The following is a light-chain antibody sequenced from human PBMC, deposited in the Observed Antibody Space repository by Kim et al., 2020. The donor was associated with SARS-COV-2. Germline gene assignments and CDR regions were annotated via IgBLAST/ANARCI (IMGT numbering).Light chain of an antibody. J-gene: IGLJ3*02. V-gene: IGLV10-54*02. CDR3: SAWDYTLTAWV. Sequence: QPATLTCIGDRIIVGDQGAAWLQQHQGHPPKVLSYRTNSGPSGVSERFSASRSGNIASLTISGLQSEDEADYYCSAWDYTLTAWVFGGGTQLTVL. CDR2: RTN. CDR1: RIIVGDQG.